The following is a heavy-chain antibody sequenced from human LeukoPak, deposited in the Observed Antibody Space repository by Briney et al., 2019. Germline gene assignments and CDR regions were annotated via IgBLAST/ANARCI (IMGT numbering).Heavy chain of an antibody. J-gene: IGHJ4*02. CDR1: GFTFSTYS. D-gene: IGHD3-10*01. CDR2: ISSSSSTI. CDR3: ARGTPRVYGSGSYFKSFDF. V-gene: IGHV3-48*02. Sequence: PGGSLRLSCAASGFTFSTYSMNWVRQAPGKGLEWVSYISSSSSTIYYAGSVKGRFTISRDNAKNSLYLQMNSLRDEDTAVYYCARGTPRVYGSGSYFKSFDFWGQGTLVTVSS.